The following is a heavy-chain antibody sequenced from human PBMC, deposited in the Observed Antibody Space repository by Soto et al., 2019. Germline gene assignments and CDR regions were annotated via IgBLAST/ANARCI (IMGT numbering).Heavy chain of an antibody. J-gene: IGHJ5*02. Sequence: GGSLRLSCAASGFTFSSYSMNWVRQAPGKGLEWVSSISSSSSYIYYADSVKGRFTISRDNAKNSLYLQMNSLRDEDTAVYYCARDKRDYDFWSETNWFDPWGQGTLVTVSS. D-gene: IGHD3-3*01. CDR1: GFTFSSYS. V-gene: IGHV3-21*01. CDR3: ARDKRDYDFWSETNWFDP. CDR2: ISSSSSYI.